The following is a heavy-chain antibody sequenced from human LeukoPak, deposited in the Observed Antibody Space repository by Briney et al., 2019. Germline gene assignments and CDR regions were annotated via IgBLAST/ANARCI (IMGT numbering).Heavy chain of an antibody. V-gene: IGHV5-51*01. Sequence: GESLKISCSAFGNXFSTNWICWVRQMPGKGLEWMGVIYPGDSDTRYSPSFQGQVTMSADKSISTAYLQWSSLKASDSAMYYCGRGGYSGYEFDCWGQGTLVTVSS. CDR3: GRGGYSGYEFDC. CDR1: GNXFSTNW. D-gene: IGHD5-12*01. J-gene: IGHJ4*02. CDR2: IYPGDSDT.